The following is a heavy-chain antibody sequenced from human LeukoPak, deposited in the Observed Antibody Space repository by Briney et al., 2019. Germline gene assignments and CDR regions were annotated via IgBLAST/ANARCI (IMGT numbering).Heavy chain of an antibody. CDR1: GYSFTSYW. V-gene: IGHV5-51*01. CDR2: IQPGDSKT. J-gene: IGHJ4*02. Sequence: GESLEISCKGSGYSFTSYWIGWVRQMPGKGLEWLGIIQPGDSKTRYSPSFQGQANLSVDKSINTAYLHWSSLEASDTAIFYCATSFDSSVYYFDYWGRGTLVTVTS. CDR3: ATSFDSSVYYFDY. D-gene: IGHD3-22*01.